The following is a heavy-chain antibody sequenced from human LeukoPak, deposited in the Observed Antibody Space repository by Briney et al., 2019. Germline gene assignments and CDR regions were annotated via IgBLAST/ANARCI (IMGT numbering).Heavy chain of an antibody. V-gene: IGHV4-59*01. CDR1: GGSISSYY. CDR2: ISYSGSS. D-gene: IGHD3-22*01. CDR3: ARHYDSSDYPIDY. J-gene: IGHJ4*02. Sequence: SETLSLTCTVSGGSISSYYWSWIRQSPGKGLEWMGYISYSGSSNYNPSLKSRVTISVDTSKNQFSLKVSSVTAADTAVYYCARHYDSSDYPIDYWGQGTLVTVSS.